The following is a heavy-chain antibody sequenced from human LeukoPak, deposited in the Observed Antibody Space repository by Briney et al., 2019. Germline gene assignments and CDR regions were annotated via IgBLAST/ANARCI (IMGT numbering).Heavy chain of an antibody. CDR1: GFTFSGPA. Sequence: GGSLRLSCAASGFTFSGPAMHWVRQASGKGLEWVGRIRSKANSYATAYAASVKGRFTISRDDSKNTAYLQMNSLKTEDTAVYYCTRRWDSSGYFLPLDYWGQGTLVTVSS. CDR3: TRRWDSSGYFLPLDY. J-gene: IGHJ4*02. V-gene: IGHV3-73*01. CDR2: IRSKANSYAT. D-gene: IGHD3-22*01.